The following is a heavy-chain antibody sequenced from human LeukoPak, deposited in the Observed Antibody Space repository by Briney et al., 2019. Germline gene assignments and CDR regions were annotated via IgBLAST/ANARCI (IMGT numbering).Heavy chain of an antibody. CDR1: GGSFRSYA. D-gene: IGHD2/OR15-2a*01. J-gene: IGHJ1*01. Sequence: SVKVSCWASGGSFRSYAINWIRQAPGQGLEWMGRIVPMFVTPTYAHNFRDRLTISADESTFTAYMELFSLTSEDTAVYYCARVSAKLRSSESMEYFYHWGKGTLVTVSS. V-gene: IGHV1-69*15. CDR2: IVPMFVTP. CDR3: ARVSAKLRSSESMEYFYH.